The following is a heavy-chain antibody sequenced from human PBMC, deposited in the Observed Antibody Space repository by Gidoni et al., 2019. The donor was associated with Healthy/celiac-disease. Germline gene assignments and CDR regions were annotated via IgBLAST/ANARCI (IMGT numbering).Heavy chain of an antibody. J-gene: IGHJ6*02. CDR3: ATSPYGDYFYYYYGMDV. CDR2: IKQDGSEK. CDR1: GFTFRSYW. D-gene: IGHD4-17*01. Sequence: EVQLVESGGGLVQPGGSLRLSCAASGFTFRSYWMSWVRQAPGKGLEWVANIKQDGSEKYYVDSVKGRFTISRDNAKNSLYLQMNSLRAEDTAVYYCATSPYGDYFYYYYGMDVWGQGTTVTVSS. V-gene: IGHV3-7*03.